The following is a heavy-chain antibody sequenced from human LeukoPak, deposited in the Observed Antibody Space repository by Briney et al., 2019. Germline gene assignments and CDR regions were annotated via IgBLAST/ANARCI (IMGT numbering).Heavy chain of an antibody. Sequence: GGSLRLSCAASGFTFSSYWMSWVRQAPGKGLEWVANIKQDGSEKYYVDSVKGRFTISRDNAKNSLYLQMNSLRAEDTAVYYCARQNPISLLRFLEWSLTMDVWGKGTTVTVSS. CDR2: IKQDGSEK. CDR3: ARQNPISLLRFLEWSLTMDV. J-gene: IGHJ6*04. V-gene: IGHV3-7*01. D-gene: IGHD3-3*01. CDR1: GFTFSSYW.